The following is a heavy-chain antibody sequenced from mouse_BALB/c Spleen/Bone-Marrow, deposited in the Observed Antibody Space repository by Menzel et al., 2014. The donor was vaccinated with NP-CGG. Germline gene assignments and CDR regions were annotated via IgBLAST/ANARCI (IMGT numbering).Heavy chain of an antibody. CDR2: IYPGSGTI. Sequence: LKQSGSELVRPGASVKLSCKASGYTFTSYWIHWVKQRPGQGLEWIGNIYPGSGTINYDEKFKNKATLTVDTSSSIAYMQLSSLTSEDSAAYYCRCYDYTMDYWGQGTSVTVSS. V-gene: IGHV1S22*01. CDR1: GYTFTSYW. J-gene: IGHJ4*01. CDR3: RCYDYTMDY. D-gene: IGHD1-1*01.